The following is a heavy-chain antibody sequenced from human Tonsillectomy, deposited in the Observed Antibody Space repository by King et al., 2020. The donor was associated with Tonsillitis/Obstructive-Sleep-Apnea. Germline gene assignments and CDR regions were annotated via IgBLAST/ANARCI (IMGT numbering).Heavy chain of an antibody. CDR2: ISSSGSYR. V-gene: IGHV3-11*05. D-gene: IGHD4-17*01. CDR3: AKVNGDYGDYGYFYYMDV. CDR1: GFSFRDYY. Sequence: QVQLVESGGGLVKPGGSLRLSCAASGFSFRDYYMSWIRQAPGKGLEWVSYISSSGSYRNYEDTVKGRFTISRDNAKTSLYLQMNSLRAEDTAVYYCAKVNGDYGDYGYFYYMDVWGKGTTVTVSS. J-gene: IGHJ6*03.